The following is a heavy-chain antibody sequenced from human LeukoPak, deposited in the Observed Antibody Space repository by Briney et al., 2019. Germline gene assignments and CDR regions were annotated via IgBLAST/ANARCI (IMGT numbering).Heavy chain of an antibody. D-gene: IGHD3-22*01. Sequence: GGSLRLSCAASGFTFSSYAMSWVRQAPGKGLEWVSAISGSGGSTYYADSVKGRFTISRDNSKNTLYLQMNSLRAEDTAVYYCAKDPLLGDDSSGYQDYYWGQGTLVTVSS. J-gene: IGHJ4*02. CDR2: ISGSGGST. V-gene: IGHV3-23*01. CDR3: AKDPLLGDDSSGYQDYY. CDR1: GFTFSSYA.